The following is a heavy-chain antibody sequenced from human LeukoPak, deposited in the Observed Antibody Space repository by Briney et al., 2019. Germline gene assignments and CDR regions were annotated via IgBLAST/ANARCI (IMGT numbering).Heavy chain of an antibody. CDR3: ARGDGYGDYGWWFDP. CDR1: GGSFSGYY. Sequence: SETLSLTCAVYGGSFSGYYWSWIRQPPGKGLEWIGEINHSGSTNYNPSLKSRVTISVDTSKNQFSLKLSSVTAADTAVYYCARGDGYGDYGWWFDPWGQGTLVTVSS. V-gene: IGHV4-34*01. D-gene: IGHD4-17*01. J-gene: IGHJ5*02. CDR2: INHSGST.